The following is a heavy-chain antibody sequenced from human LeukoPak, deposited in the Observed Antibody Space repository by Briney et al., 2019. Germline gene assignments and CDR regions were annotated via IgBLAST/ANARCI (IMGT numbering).Heavy chain of an antibody. D-gene: IGHD3-16*01. J-gene: IGHJ5*02. CDR1: GGSISSSSCY. CDR3: ARGQDYVWGSPST. V-gene: IGHV4-39*07. Sequence: SETLSLTCTVSGGSISSSSCYWGWHRPPPGMGLVGFGCIYYSGSTYYNPSHKSRVTISVDTSKNQYSLTLSSVTAADTAVYYCARGQDYVWGSPSTWGEGTLVTVSS. CDR2: IYYSGST.